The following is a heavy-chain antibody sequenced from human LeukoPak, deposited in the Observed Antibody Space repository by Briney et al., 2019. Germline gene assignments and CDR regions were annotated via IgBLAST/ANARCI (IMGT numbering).Heavy chain of an antibody. D-gene: IGHD3-22*01. CDR1: GYTFTSYY. V-gene: IGHV1-46*01. J-gene: IGHJ4*02. CDR2: INPSGGST. CDR3: ARGPYYYDSSGYYREDFDY. Sequence: ASVKVSCKASGYTFTSYYMHWVRQAPGQGLEWMGIINPSGGSTSYAQKFQGRVTMTRDTSTSTVYMELSGLRSEDAAVYYCARGPYYYDSSGYYREDFDYWGQGTLVTVSS.